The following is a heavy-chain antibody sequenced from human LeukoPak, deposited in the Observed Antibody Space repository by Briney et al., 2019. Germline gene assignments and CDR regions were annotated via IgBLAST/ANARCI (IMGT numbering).Heavy chain of an antibody. J-gene: IGHJ4*02. D-gene: IGHD2-15*01. CDR1: GFTFSDHY. Sequence: PGGSLRLSCAASGFTFSDHYMDWVRQAPGKGLEWVGRIGNKVNSYSTEYAASVKGRFTISRDDSRNSLYLQMNSLKTEDTAVYYCARVRYCLDYWGQGTLVTVSS. CDR3: ARVRYCLDY. CDR2: IGNKVNSYST. V-gene: IGHV3-72*01.